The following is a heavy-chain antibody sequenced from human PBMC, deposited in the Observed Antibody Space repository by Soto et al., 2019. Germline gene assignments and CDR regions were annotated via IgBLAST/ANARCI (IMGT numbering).Heavy chain of an antibody. CDR2: IYYSGST. Sequence: QVQLQESGPGLVKPSETLSLTCTVSGGSISSYYWSWIRQPPGKGLEWIGYIYYSGSTNYNPSLKSRATISVDTSRNQFSLKLGSVTAADTAVYYCARVWGGAFDIWGQGTMVTVSS. V-gene: IGHV4-59*01. CDR3: ARVWGGAFDI. CDR1: GGSISSYY. D-gene: IGHD3-10*01. J-gene: IGHJ3*02.